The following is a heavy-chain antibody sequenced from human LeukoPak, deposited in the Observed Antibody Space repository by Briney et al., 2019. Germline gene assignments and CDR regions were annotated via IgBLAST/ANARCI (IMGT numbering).Heavy chain of an antibody. V-gene: IGHV5-51*01. CDR2: IYPGDSDT. D-gene: IGHD6-19*01. CDR3: ARTNPYSSGWYGDFDY. CDR1: GYSFTSYW. J-gene: IGHJ4*02. Sequence: GESLKISCKGSGYSFTSYWIGWVRQMPGKGLEWMGIIYPGDSDTRYSPSFQGQVTLSADKSISTAYLQWSSLKASDTAMYYCARTNPYSSGWYGDFDYWGQGTLVTVSS.